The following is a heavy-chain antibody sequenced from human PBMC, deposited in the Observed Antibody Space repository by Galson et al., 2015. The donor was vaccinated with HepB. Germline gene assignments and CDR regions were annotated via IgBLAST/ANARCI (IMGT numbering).Heavy chain of an antibody. Sequence: SVKVPCKAYGYTFSGYYFHWVRQAPGQGLEWMGWINPNSGGTNSAQKFQGRVTMTRDTSISTAYMELSRLRSDDTAVYYCAKGPGYYRFDYWGQGTLITVSS. CDR3: AKGPGYYRFDY. CDR2: INPNSGGT. CDR1: GYTFSGYY. V-gene: IGHV1-2*02. D-gene: IGHD3-22*01. J-gene: IGHJ4*02.